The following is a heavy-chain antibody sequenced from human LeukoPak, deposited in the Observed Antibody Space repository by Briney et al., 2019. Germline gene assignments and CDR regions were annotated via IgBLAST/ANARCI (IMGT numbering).Heavy chain of an antibody. CDR3: ARDLRPQWLPYDIGY. Sequence: GGSLRLSCAASGFTFSSYWMSWVRQAPGKGLEWVANIKQDGSEKYYVDSVKGRFTISRDNAKNSLYLQMNSLRAEDTAVYYCARDLRPQWLPYDIGYWGQGTLVTVSS. CDR2: IKQDGSEK. J-gene: IGHJ4*02. CDR1: GFTFSSYW. V-gene: IGHV3-7*01. D-gene: IGHD5-12*01.